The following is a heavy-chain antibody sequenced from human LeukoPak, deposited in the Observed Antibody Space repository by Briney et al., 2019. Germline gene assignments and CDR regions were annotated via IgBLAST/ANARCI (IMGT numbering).Heavy chain of an antibody. Sequence: ASVKVSCKASGYTFTGYYIHWVRQAPGQGLEWMGWINPNSGGTNYAQKFQGRVTMTRDTSISTAYMELSRLRSDDTAVYYCARDLFMEGYFDYWGQGTLVTVSS. CDR1: GYTFTGYY. CDR2: INPNSGGT. V-gene: IGHV1-2*02. CDR3: ARDLFMEGYFDY. D-gene: IGHD1-1*01. J-gene: IGHJ4*02.